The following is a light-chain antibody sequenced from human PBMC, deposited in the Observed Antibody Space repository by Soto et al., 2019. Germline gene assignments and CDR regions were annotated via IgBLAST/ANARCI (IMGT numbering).Light chain of an antibody. CDR1: SSDVATYNY. Sequence: QSALTQPASVSGSPGQSITISCTGTSSDVATYNYVSWYQQHPGKAPKLMIYEGTKRPSGVSSRFSGSKSGNTASPTISGLQAEDEADYYCSSYTATTTRVFGGGTKVTVL. J-gene: IGLJ3*02. V-gene: IGLV2-14*01. CDR3: SSYTATTTRV. CDR2: EGT.